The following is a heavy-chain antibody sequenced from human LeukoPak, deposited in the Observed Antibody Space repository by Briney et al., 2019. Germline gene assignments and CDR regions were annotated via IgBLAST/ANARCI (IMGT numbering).Heavy chain of an antibody. Sequence: ASVKVSCTASGYTFTSCGISWVRQAPGQGLEWMGIINPSGGSTSYAQKFQGRVTMTRDTSTSTVYMELSSLRSEDTAVYYCARPYSSSWYYFDYWGQGTLVTVSS. CDR2: INPSGGST. D-gene: IGHD6-13*01. V-gene: IGHV1-46*01. CDR3: ARPYSSSWYYFDY. J-gene: IGHJ4*02. CDR1: GYTFTSCG.